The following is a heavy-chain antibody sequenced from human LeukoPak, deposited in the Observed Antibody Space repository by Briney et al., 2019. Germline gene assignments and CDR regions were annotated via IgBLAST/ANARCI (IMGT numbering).Heavy chain of an antibody. D-gene: IGHD1-26*01. J-gene: IGHJ4*02. Sequence: GGSLRLSCAASGFTFTSYWMNWVRQAPGKGLEWVANIKQDGSEKHSVDSVKGRFTISRDNAKNSLYLQMNSLRAEDTAMYYCARWSGSRHSVDYWGQGTLVTVSS. CDR1: GFTFTSYW. CDR3: ARWSGSRHSVDY. V-gene: IGHV3-7*04. CDR2: IKQDGSEK.